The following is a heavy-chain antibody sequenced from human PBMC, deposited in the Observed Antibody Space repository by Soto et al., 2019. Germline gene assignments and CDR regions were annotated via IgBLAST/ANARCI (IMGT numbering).Heavy chain of an antibody. J-gene: IGHJ6*03. CDR1: GGSFSGYY. V-gene: IGHV4-34*01. CDR2: INHSGST. D-gene: IGHD3-9*01. Sequence: SETLSLTCAVYGGSFSGYYWSWIRQPPGKGLEWIGEINHSGSTNYNPSLKSRVTISVDTSKNQFSLKLSSVTAADTAVYYCARGRRHYDILTGYYHYYMDVWGKGTTVTVSS. CDR3: ARGRRHYDILTGYYHYYMDV.